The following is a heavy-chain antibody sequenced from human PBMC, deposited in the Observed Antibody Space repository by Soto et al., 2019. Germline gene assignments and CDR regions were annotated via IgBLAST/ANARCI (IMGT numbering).Heavy chain of an antibody. Sequence: PGGSLRLSCAASGLTFANARMNWVRQAPGKGLEWVGRIKTRADGGTTDYAAPVKGRFTISRDDSESTLYLQMNSLKIEDTAVYYFYPYGFGAYSTDFWGRGTLVTVSS. CDR1: GLTFANAR. J-gene: IGHJ4*01. D-gene: IGHD3-10*01. CDR2: IKTRADGGTT. CDR3: YPYGFGAYSTDF. V-gene: IGHV3-15*07.